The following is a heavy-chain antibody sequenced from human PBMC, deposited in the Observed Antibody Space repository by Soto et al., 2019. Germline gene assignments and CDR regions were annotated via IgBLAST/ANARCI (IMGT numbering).Heavy chain of an antibody. J-gene: IGHJ4*02. V-gene: IGHV5-10-1*01. CDR2: IDPSDSYT. D-gene: IGHD5-12*01. CDR3: ASIRLATITPFDY. Sequence: GESLKISCKGSGYSFTSYWISWVRQMPGKGLEWMGRIDPSDSYTNYSPSFQGHVTISADKSISTAYLQWSSLKASDTAMYYCASIRLATITPFDYWGQGTLVTVSS. CDR1: GYSFTSYW.